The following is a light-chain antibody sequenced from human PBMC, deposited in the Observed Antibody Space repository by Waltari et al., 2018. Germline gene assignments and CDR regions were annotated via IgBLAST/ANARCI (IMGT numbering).Light chain of an antibody. Sequence: DIVLTQSPATLSLSPGERATLPCRASQSVSSYLAWYQQKPGRAPRLLIYDAASRATGITARFSGSGSGTDFTLTISSLEPEDFAVYYCQQRSNWPITFGQGTRLEIK. CDR1: QSVSSY. J-gene: IGKJ5*01. CDR2: DAA. CDR3: QQRSNWPIT. V-gene: IGKV3-11*01.